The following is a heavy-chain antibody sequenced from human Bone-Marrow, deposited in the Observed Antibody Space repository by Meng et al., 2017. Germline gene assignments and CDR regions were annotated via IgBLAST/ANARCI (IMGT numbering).Heavy chain of an antibody. V-gene: IGHV3-15*01. CDR1: GLSLNAAW. CDR3: TMHEYGDY. D-gene: IGHD4-17*01. J-gene: IGHJ4*02. CDR2: IKTKGSGRTK. Sequence: VVESGGGGVKPGGSHRVLCRDSGLSLNAAWMIWGRQAAGTGLEWVGCIKTKGSGRTKYYEAPVKGRFTISRDDSKNTLYLQLNSLKDDDCALYYCTMHEYGDYWCQGTLVTVSS.